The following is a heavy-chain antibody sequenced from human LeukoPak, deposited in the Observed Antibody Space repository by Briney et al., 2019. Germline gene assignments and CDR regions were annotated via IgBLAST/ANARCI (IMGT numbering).Heavy chain of an antibody. CDR3: AKDLMRDRWFGES. D-gene: IGHD3-10*01. CDR2: IRYEGTDK. CDR1: GFTFSDYG. Sequence: GGSLTLSCAASGFTFSDYGMHWGRQAPGKGLEWVAFIRYEGTDKYYADSVRGRFTISRDNSKNTLYLDMNSLRAEDTAVYYCAKDLMRDRWFGESWGQGTLVTVSS. J-gene: IGHJ5*02. V-gene: IGHV3-30*02.